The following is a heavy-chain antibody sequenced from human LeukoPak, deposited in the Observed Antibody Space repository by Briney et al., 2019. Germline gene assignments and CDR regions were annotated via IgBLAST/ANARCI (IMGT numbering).Heavy chain of an antibody. V-gene: IGHV4-4*02. CDR3: ARATAVAGTPFDY. J-gene: IGHJ4*02. CDR1: GGSISSSNW. CDR2: IYHSGST. Sequence: SETLSLTCAVSGGSISSSNWWSWVRQPPGKGLEWIGEIYHSGSTNYNPSLKSRVTISVDKSKNQFSLKLSSVTAADTAVYYCARATAVAGTPFDYWGQGTLVTVSS. D-gene: IGHD6-19*01.